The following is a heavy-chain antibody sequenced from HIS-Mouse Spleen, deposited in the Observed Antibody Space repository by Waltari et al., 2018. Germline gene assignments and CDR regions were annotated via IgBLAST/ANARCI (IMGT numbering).Heavy chain of an antibody. CDR2: IDWDDDK. Sequence: QVTLRESGPALVKPTQTLTLTCTFSGFSLSTSGMCVSWIRQPPGKALEWLARIDWDDDKYYSTSLKTRLTISTDTSQKQVVLTMTNMDPVDTATYYCARIAEGYTSGWYAFDYWGQGTLVTVSS. D-gene: IGHD6-19*01. CDR1: GFSLSTSGMC. J-gene: IGHJ4*02. V-gene: IGHV2-70*15. CDR3: ARIAEGYTSGWYAFDY.